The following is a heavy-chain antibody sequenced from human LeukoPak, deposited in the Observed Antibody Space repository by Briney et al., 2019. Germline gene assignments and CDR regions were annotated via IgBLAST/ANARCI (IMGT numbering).Heavy chain of an antibody. CDR2: IYTSGST. V-gene: IGHV4-4*07. CDR3: ARDRVGSVSSGWPHEAYNWFDP. D-gene: IGHD6-19*01. Sequence: PSETLSLTCTVSGGSISSYYWSWIRQPAGKGPEWIGRIYTSGSTNYNPSLKSRVTMSVDTSKNQFSLKLSSVTAADTAVYYCARDRVGSVSSGWPHEAYNWFDPWGQGTLVTVSS. CDR1: GGSISSYY. J-gene: IGHJ5*02.